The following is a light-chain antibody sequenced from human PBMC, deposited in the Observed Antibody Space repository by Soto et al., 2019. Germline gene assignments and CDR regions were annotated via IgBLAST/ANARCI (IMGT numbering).Light chain of an antibody. V-gene: IGLV1-44*01. CDR1: SSNIGRNT. Sequence: QSALTQPPSASGTPGQRVTISCSGSSSNIGRNTVNWYQQLPGTAPKLLSYSNNQRPSGVPDRFSGSKSGTSASLAISGLKSEDEADYYCAAWDDSLSGPVFGGGTKLTVL. J-gene: IGLJ3*02. CDR3: AAWDDSLSGPV. CDR2: SNN.